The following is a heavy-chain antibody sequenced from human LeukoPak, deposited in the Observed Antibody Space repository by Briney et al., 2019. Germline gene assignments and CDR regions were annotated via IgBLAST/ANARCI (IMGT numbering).Heavy chain of an antibody. V-gene: IGHV4-34*01. Sequence: SETLSLTCAVYGGSFSGYYWSWIRQPPGKGLEWIGEINHSGSTNYNPSLKGRVTISVDTSKNQFSLKLSSVTAADTAVYYCARVQLAVAGKAPNWFDPWGQGTLVTVSS. D-gene: IGHD6-19*01. J-gene: IGHJ5*02. CDR1: GGSFSGYY. CDR2: INHSGST. CDR3: ARVQLAVAGKAPNWFDP.